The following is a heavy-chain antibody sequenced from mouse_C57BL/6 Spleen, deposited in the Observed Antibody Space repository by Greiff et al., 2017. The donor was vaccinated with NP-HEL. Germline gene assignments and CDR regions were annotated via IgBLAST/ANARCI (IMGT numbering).Heavy chain of an antibody. Sequence: QVQLQPSDAELVKPGASVKISCKVSGSTFTDHTIHWLKQRPEQGLEWIGYLYPRDGSTTYHEQFQGPATLTADKSSSTADRQLNSLTSEDSAVYVCARSRVRGYARDYWGQGTSVTVSA. J-gene: IGHJ4*01. D-gene: IGHD2-14*01. CDR3: ARSRVRGYARDY. CDR1: GSTFTDHT. CDR2: LYPRDGST. V-gene: IGHV1-78*01.